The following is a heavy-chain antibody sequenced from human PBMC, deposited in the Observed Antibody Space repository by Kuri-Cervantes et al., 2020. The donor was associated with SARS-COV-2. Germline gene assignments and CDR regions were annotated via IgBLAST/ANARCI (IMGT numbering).Heavy chain of an antibody. Sequence: GESLKISCAASGFTFSDSAMNWVRQAPGEGLVWVSRINSGGSSTSYADSVKGRFTISRDNAKNTLYLQMNSLRAEDTAVYYCARDVVHDFWSGYENWFDPWGQGNLVHVSS. CDR1: GFTFSDSA. CDR3: ARDVVHDFWSGYENWFDP. CDR2: INSGGSST. J-gene: IGHJ5*02. D-gene: IGHD3-3*01. V-gene: IGHV3-74*01.